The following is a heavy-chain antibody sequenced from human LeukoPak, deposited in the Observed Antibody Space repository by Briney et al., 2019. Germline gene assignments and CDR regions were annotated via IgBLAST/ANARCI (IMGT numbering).Heavy chain of an antibody. CDR1: GGTFSSYA. J-gene: IGHJ4*02. D-gene: IGHD6-13*01. CDR3: ARASSWFLFPFDY. V-gene: IGHV1-69*06. Sequence: ASVKVSCKASGGTFSSYAISWVRQAPGQGLEWMGGIIPIFGTANYAQKFQGRVTITADKSTSTAYMELSSLRSEDTAVYYCARASSWFLFPFDYWGQGTLVTVSS. CDR2: IIPIFGTA.